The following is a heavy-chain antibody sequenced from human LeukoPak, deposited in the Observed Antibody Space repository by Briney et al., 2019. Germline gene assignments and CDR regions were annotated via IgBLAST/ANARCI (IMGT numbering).Heavy chain of an antibody. Sequence: PGGSLRLSCAASGFTFSSYAMSWVRQAPGKGLEWVSAISGSGGSTYYADSVKDRFTISRDNSKNTLYLQMNSLRAEDTAVYYCAKVRGSYGGNAYFDYWGQGTLVTVSS. D-gene: IGHD4-23*01. V-gene: IGHV3-23*01. CDR2: ISGSGGST. CDR3: AKVRGSYGGNAYFDY. CDR1: GFTFSSYA. J-gene: IGHJ4*02.